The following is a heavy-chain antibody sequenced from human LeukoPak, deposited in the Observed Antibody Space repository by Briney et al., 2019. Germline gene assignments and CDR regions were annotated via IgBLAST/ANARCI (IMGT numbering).Heavy chain of an antibody. CDR3: ARYYDILTGYGPLDY. CDR2: IYYSGST. V-gene: IGHV4-30-4*01. Sequence: PSQTLSLTCTASGASISSGDYYWSWIRQPPGKGLEWIGYIYYSGSTYYNPSLKSRVTISVDTSKNQFSLKLSSVTAADTAVYYCARYYDILTGYGPLDYWGQGTLVTVSS. J-gene: IGHJ4*02. D-gene: IGHD3-9*01. CDR1: GASISSGDYY.